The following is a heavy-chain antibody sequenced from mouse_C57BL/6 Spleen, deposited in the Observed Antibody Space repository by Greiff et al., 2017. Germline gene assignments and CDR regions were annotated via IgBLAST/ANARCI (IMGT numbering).Heavy chain of an antibody. CDR1: GYSITSGYY. Sequence: VQLQQSGPGLVKPSQSLSLTCSVTGYSITSGYYWNWIRQFPGNKLEWMGYISYDGSNNYNPSLKNRISITHDTSKNQFFLRLNSVTTEDTATYYGAREGYYGSSYVHWGQGTTLTVSS. J-gene: IGHJ2*01. V-gene: IGHV3-6*01. CDR2: ISYDGSN. D-gene: IGHD1-1*01. CDR3: AREGYYGSSYVH.